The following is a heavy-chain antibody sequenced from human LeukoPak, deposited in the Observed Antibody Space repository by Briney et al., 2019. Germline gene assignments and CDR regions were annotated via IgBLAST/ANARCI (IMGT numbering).Heavy chain of an antibody. CDR1: GYTFTSYD. V-gene: IGHV1-8*01. Sequence: ASVKVSCKASGYTFTSYDINWVRQATGQGLEWMGWMNPNSGNTGYAQKFQGRVTMTEDTSTDTAYMELSGLRSEDTAVYYCATGTQLVDSAEYFQHWGQGTLVTVSS. D-gene: IGHD6-13*01. CDR2: MNPNSGNT. J-gene: IGHJ1*01. CDR3: ATGTQLVDSAEYFQH.